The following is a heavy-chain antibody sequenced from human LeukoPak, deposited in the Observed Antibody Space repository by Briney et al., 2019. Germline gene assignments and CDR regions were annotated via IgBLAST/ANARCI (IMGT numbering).Heavy chain of an antibody. V-gene: IGHV1-2*02. CDR3: YYRVSSGYLT. CDR1: GYTFTGYY. Sequence: GASVKVSCKASGYTFTGYYIHWVRQAPGQGLEWMGWINPNSGGTNYAQKFQGRVSMTRDTSISTAYMELSRLRSDDTGVYYCYYRVSSGYLTWGQGTLVTVSS. J-gene: IGHJ4*02. D-gene: IGHD3-22*01. CDR2: INPNSGGT.